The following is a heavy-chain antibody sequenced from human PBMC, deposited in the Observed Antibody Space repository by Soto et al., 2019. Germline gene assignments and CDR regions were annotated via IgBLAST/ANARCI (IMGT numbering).Heavy chain of an antibody. D-gene: IGHD2-15*01. V-gene: IGHV1-18*01. CDR3: ARTCRSGGSCYHEY. J-gene: IGHJ4*02. CDR2: VSVYNDDT. Sequence: QVQLVQSGAEVKKPGASVKVSCKASGYTFSSFGINWVRQAPGQGLEWVGWVSVYNDDTKYAQNFQGRGSLTTDTSTSTTYMEVGRLRSDDTAVYYCARTCRSGGSCYHEYWGEGTLVTVSS. CDR1: GYTFSSFG.